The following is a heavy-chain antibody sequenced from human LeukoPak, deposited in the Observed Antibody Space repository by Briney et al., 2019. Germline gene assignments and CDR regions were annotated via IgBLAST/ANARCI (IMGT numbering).Heavy chain of an antibody. CDR1: GGTFSSYA. J-gene: IGHJ4*02. CDR3: ARGFSSGSYYN. CDR2: MNPNSGNT. Sequence: GSSVKVSCKASGGTFSSYAISWVRQATGQGLEWMGWMNPNSGNTGYAQKFQGRVTMTRNTSISTAYMELSSLRSEDTAVYYCARGFSSGSYYNWGQGTLVTVSS. D-gene: IGHD3-10*01. V-gene: IGHV1-8*02.